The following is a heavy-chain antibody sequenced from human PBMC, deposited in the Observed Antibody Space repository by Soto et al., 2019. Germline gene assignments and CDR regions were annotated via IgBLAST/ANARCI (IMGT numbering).Heavy chain of an antibody. D-gene: IGHD6-19*01. CDR3: AREAPWAVAGSSYFDY. CDR2: TSFDGTKK. Sequence: QEQLVQSGGGVVQPGRSLRLSCAASGFSFSTYGIHWVRQAPGKGLEWLAVTSFDGTKKYSSDSVKGRLTVSSDTSNNTVYLRMSSLRVEDTAVYYCAREAPWAVAGSSYFDYWGQGTLVTVSS. V-gene: IGHV3-33*01. CDR1: GFSFSTYG. J-gene: IGHJ4*02.